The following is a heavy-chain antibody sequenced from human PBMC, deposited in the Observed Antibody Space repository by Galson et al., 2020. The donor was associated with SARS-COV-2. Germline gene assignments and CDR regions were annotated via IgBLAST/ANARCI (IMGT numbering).Heavy chain of an antibody. D-gene: IGHD6-19*01. J-gene: IGHJ4*02. CDR3: ARDGQYISGWALDY. Sequence: GESLKISCAASGFTFSDHAIHWVRQAPGKGLEWVAQIWYDGSNKFYVDSVKGRFTISRDNSENTVYLQTNNLRAEDTAVYYCARDGQYISGWALDYWGQGTLVTVSS. CDR1: GFTFSDHA. CDR2: IWYDGSNK. V-gene: IGHV3-33*01.